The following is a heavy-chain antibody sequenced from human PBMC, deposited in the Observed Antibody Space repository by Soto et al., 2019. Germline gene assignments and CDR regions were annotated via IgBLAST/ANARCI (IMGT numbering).Heavy chain of an antibody. D-gene: IGHD4-17*01. V-gene: IGHV2-26*01. CDR3: VRMNADSYQFYYAMDV. CDR2: IFSDNER. J-gene: IGHJ6*02. Sequence: GSGPALVNPTETLTLTCTVPGFSLSTGRMGVSWIRQPPGKALEWLAHIFSDNERSYSTSMQGRLTISKDPSGSQVVLSMTNLDPVDTGTYYCVRMNADSYQFYYAMDVWGQGTTVTVSS. CDR1: GFSLSTGRMG.